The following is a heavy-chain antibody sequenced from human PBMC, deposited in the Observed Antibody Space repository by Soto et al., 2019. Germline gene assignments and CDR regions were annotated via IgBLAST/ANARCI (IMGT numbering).Heavy chain of an antibody. D-gene: IGHD5-18*01. V-gene: IGHV1-69*01. CDR3: ARVYYKLQLWPTGYFDY. CDR2: IIPIFGTA. J-gene: IGHJ4*02. CDR1: GGTFSSYA. Sequence: QVQLVQSGAEVKKPGSSVKVSCKASGGTFSSYAISWVRQAPGQGLEWMGGIIPIFGTANYAQKFQGRVTMTADESTSTAYMELSSLRSEDTAVYYCARVYYKLQLWPTGYFDYWGQGTLVTVSS.